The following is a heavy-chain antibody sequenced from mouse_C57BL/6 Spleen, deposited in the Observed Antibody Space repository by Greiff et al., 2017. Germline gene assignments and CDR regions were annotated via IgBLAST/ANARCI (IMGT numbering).Heavy chain of an antibody. CDR3: ARADITTVVATDFDY. CDR2: INPNNGGT. V-gene: IGHV1-26*01. CDR1: GYTFTDYY. J-gene: IGHJ2*01. D-gene: IGHD1-1*01. Sequence: VQLQQSGPELVKPGASVKISCKASGYTFTDYYMNWVKQSHGKSLEWIGDINPNNGGTSYNQKFKGKATLTVDKSSSTAYMELRSLTSEDSAVYYCARADITTVVATDFDYWGQGTTLTVSS.